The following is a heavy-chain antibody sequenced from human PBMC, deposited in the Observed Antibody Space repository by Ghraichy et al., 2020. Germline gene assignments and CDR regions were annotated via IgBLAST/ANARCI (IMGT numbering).Heavy chain of an antibody. Sequence: LSLTCAASGFTFRSYGIHWVRQAPGKGLEWVAVTSYDGNNKEYGDSLKGRFTISRDNSKNTLYLQMSSLRAEDTAVYYCAKERETSGYYSFRGDYYGMDVWGQGTTVTVSS. CDR3: AKERETSGYYSFRGDYYGMDV. V-gene: IGHV3-30*18. J-gene: IGHJ6*02. CDR2: TSYDGNNK. CDR1: GFTFRSYG. D-gene: IGHD3-22*01.